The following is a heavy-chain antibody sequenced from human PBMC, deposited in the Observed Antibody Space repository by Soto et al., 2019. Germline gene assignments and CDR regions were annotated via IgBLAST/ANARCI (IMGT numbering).Heavy chain of an antibody. D-gene: IGHD6-13*01. CDR1: GFTFSSYN. J-gene: IGHJ6*02. Sequence: GGSLRLSCATSGFTFSSYNMNWVRQAPGKGLEWVANIKQDGSEKYYVDSVKGRFTISRDNAKNSLYLQMNSLRAEDTAVYYCARDRRTAANYYYGMDVWGQGTTVTVSS. CDR2: IKQDGSEK. CDR3: ARDRRTAANYYYGMDV. V-gene: IGHV3-7*05.